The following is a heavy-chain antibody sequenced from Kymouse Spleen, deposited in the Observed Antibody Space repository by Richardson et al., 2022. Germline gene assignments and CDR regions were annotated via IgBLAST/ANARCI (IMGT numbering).Heavy chain of an antibody. CDR1: GFTFSSYG. Sequence: QVQLVESGGGVVQPGRSLRLSCAASGFTFSSYGMHWVRQAPGKGLEWVAVISYDGSNKYYADSVKGRFTISRDNSKNTLYLQMNSLRAEDTAVYYCAKDRIAVAGTGDAFDIWGQGTMVTVSS. V-gene: IGHV3-30*18. D-gene: IGHD6-19*01. CDR2: ISYDGSNK. CDR3: AKDRIAVAGTGDAFDI. J-gene: IGHJ3*02.